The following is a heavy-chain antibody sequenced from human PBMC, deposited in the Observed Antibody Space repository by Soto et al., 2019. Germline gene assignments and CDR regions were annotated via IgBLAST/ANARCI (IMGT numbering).Heavy chain of an antibody. J-gene: IGHJ4*02. CDR3: ARDGGIVGATQHPLDY. D-gene: IGHD1-26*01. V-gene: IGHV1-18*01. CDR1: GSTFTSYG. CDR2: ISAYNGNT. Sequence: ASVKVSCKASGSTFTSYGISWVRQAPGQGLEWMGWISAYNGNTNYAQKLQGRVTMTKDTSTSTAYMELRSLRSDDTAVYYCARDGGIVGATQHPLDYWGRGTLVTVSS.